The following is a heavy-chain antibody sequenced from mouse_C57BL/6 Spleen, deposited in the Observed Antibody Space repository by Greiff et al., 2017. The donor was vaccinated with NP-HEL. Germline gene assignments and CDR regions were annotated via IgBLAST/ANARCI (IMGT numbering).Heavy chain of an antibody. J-gene: IGHJ2*01. CDR1: GYAFSSSW. D-gene: IGHD1-1*01. CDR2: IYPGDGDT. CDR3: AIIYYYGGSYPYFDY. V-gene: IGHV1-82*01. Sequence: VQLQQSGPELVKPGASVKISCKASGYAFSSSWMNWVKQRPGQGLEWIGRIYPGDGDTNYNGKFKGKATLTADKSSSTAYMQLSSLTSEDSAVYFCAIIYYYGGSYPYFDYWGQGTTLTVSS.